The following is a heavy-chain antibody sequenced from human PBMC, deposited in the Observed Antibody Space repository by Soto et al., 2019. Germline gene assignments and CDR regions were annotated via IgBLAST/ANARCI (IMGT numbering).Heavy chain of an antibody. V-gene: IGHV2-5*02. D-gene: IGHD3-10*01. CDR1: GFSLSTSGVG. Sequence: QITLKASGPTLVKPTQPLTLTCTFPGFSLSTSGVGVGWIRQPPGQALEWLALLYWDYDKRYSPSLKSRLTITKDTTKNQGVLTMTNMDPVDTATYDCALEGGFGELSVYWGQGTLVTVSS. CDR2: LYWDYDK. CDR3: ALEGGFGELSVY. J-gene: IGHJ4*02.